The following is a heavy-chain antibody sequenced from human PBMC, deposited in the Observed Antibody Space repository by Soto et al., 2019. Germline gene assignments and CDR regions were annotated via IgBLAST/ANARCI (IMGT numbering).Heavy chain of an antibody. CDR1: GFTFSSYA. CDR3: AKFTVVTRWFDP. J-gene: IGHJ5*02. V-gene: IGHV3-23*01. CDR2: ISGSGGST. D-gene: IGHD2-21*02. Sequence: VGSLRLSCAASGFTFSSYAMSWVRQAPGKGLEWVSAISGSGGSTYYADSVKGRFTISRDNSKNTLYLQMNSLRAEDTAVYYCAKFTVVTRWFDPWGQGTLVTVSS.